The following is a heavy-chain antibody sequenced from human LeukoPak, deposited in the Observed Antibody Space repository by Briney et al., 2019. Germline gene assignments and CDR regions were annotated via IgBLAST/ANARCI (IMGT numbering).Heavy chain of an antibody. V-gene: IGHV3-7*01. D-gene: IGHD1-1*01. CDR2: ISQDGSNK. CDR1: GFTFSSYW. CDR3: ARMGGSNWNREVNWFDP. J-gene: IGHJ5*02. Sequence: GGSLRLSCAASGFTFSSYWMSWVRQAPGKGLEWVANISQDGSNKYYVDSVKGRFTISRDNAQNSVYLQMDSLRAEDTAVYYCARMGGSNWNREVNWFDPWGQGTLVTVSS.